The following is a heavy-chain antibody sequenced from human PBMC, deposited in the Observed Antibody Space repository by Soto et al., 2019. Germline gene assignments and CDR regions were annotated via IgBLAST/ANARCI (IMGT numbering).Heavy chain of an antibody. CDR1: GYTFTSYG. V-gene: IGHV1-18*01. J-gene: IGHJ4*02. Sequence: ASVKVSCKASGYTFTSYGISWVRQAPGQGLEWMGWISAYNGNTNYAQKLQGRVTMTTDTSTSTAYMELRSLRSDDTAVYYCARDPEHYDFWSGYYYYFDYWGQGTLVTVSS. CDR2: ISAYNGNT. D-gene: IGHD3-3*01. CDR3: ARDPEHYDFWSGYYYYFDY.